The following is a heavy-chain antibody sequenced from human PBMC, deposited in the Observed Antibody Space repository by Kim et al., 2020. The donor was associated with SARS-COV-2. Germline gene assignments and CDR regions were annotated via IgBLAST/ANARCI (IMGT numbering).Heavy chain of an antibody. CDR2: NT. D-gene: IGHD3-16*01. V-gene: IGHV1-18*01. CDR3: ARVLGYYFDY. J-gene: IGHJ4*02. Sequence: NTNNAQKLQGRVTMTTDTSTSTAYMELRSLRSDDTAVYCCARVLGYYFDYWGQGTLVTVSS.